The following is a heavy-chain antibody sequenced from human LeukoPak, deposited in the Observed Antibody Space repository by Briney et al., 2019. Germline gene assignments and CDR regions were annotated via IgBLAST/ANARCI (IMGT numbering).Heavy chain of an antibody. J-gene: IGHJ4*02. CDR1: GGSFSGYY. Sequence: SETLSLTCAVYGGSFSGYYWSWIRQPPGKGLEWIGEINHSGSTNYNPSLKSRVTISVDTSKNQFSLKLSSVTAADTAVYYCARGTGSIDYWGQGTLVTVSS. CDR2: INHSGST. V-gene: IGHV4-34*01. CDR3: ARGTGSIDY.